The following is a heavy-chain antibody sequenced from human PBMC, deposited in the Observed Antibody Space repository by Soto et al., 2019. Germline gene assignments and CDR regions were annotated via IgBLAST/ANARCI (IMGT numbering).Heavy chain of an antibody. CDR2: IIPILGIA. CDR1: GGTFSSYT. CDR3: ARDTPKWELSYNWIDP. J-gene: IGHJ5*02. D-gene: IGHD1-26*01. V-gene: IGHV1-69*04. Sequence: SVKVSCKASGGTFSSYTISWVRQAPGQGLEWMGRIIPILGIANYAQKFQGRVTITADKSTSTAYMELSSLRSEDTAVYYCARDTPKWELSYNWIDPWGQATLVTVSS.